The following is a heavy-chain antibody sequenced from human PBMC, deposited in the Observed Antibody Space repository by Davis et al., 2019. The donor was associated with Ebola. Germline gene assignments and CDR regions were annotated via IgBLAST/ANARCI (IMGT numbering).Heavy chain of an antibody. D-gene: IGHD4-17*01. V-gene: IGHV1-18*01. J-gene: IGHJ4*02. CDR3: ARDIPTVNPLDY. Sequence: ASVKVSCKASGYTFTSYGISWVRQAPGQGLEWMGWISAYNGNTKYAQKLQGRVTMTTDTSTSTAYMELRSLRYDDTAVYYCARDIPTVNPLDYWGQGTLVTVSS. CDR1: GYTFTSYG. CDR2: ISAYNGNT.